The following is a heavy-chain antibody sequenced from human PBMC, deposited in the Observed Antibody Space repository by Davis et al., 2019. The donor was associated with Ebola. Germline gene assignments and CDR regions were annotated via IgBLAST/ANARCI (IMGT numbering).Heavy chain of an antibody. Sequence: AASVKVSCKASGGTFSSYAISWMRQAPGQGLEWMGGIIPIFGTANYAQKFQGRVTITADKSTSTAYMELSSLKSEDTAVYYCARDHSGDIVVVVGAPGWFDPWGQGTLVTVSS. J-gene: IGHJ5*02. CDR3: ARDHSGDIVVVVGAPGWFDP. D-gene: IGHD2-15*01. CDR2: IIPIFGTA. CDR1: GGTFSSYA. V-gene: IGHV1-69*06.